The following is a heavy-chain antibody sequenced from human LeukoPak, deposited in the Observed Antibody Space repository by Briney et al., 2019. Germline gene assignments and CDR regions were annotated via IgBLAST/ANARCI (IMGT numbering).Heavy chain of an antibody. CDR1: GFTVTNYD. CDR3: AKDRGRYYGSGSYFDY. V-gene: IGHV3-23*01. J-gene: IGHJ4*02. Sequence: PGGSLRLSCSASGFTVTNYDMNWVRQAPGKGLEWVSYISGSGFTTYYADSVKGRFTISRDNSKNTLYLQMNSLRAEDTAVYYCAKDRGRYYGSGSYFDYWGQGTLVTVSS. CDR2: ISGSGFTT. D-gene: IGHD3-10*01.